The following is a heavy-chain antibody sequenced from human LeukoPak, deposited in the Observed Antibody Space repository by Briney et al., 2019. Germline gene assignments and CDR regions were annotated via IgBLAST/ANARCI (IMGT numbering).Heavy chain of an antibody. J-gene: IGHJ4*02. CDR3: ARHGYSYAEFDY. D-gene: IGHD5-18*01. V-gene: IGHV5-51*01. Sequence: GESLKISCKGSGYSFTSYWIGWVGQMLGKGLEWMGIIYPGDSDTRYSPSFQGQVTLSADKSIRTAYLQWSSLKASDTAMYYCARHGYSYAEFDYWGQGTLVTVSS. CDR1: GYSFTSYW. CDR2: IYPGDSDT.